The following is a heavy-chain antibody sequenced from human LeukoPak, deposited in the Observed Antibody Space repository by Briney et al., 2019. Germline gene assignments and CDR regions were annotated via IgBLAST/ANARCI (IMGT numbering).Heavy chain of an antibody. J-gene: IGHJ5*02. V-gene: IGHV1-69*08. D-gene: IGHD3-10*01. Sequence: SVKVSCKTSGGTFLSHTFSWVRQAPGHGXXWIGKITPVIETAKYAQTFQGRVSIYTDKDTTTVYMDLSGLRPDDTADYYCARVNLRGSNYNWFDPWGQGTRVIVST. CDR2: ITPVIETA. CDR3: ARVNLRGSNYNWFDP. CDR1: GGTFLSHT.